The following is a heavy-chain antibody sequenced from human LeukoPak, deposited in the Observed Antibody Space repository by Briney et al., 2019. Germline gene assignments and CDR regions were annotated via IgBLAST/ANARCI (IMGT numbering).Heavy chain of an antibody. CDR1: RYSISSGHF. V-gene: IGHV4-38-2*02. Sequence: SETLSLTCTVSRYSISSGHFWGWIRQPPGKGLEWIATILHSGNTYYNPSFRSRVTISVDTSKNQFSLKLSSVTAADTAVYYCARAEIYSSSSLWGQGTLVTVSS. CDR3: ARAEIYSSSSL. D-gene: IGHD6-6*01. CDR2: ILHSGNT. J-gene: IGHJ4*02.